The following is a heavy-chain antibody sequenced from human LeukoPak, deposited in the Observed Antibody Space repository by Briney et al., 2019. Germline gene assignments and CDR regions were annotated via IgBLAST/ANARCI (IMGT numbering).Heavy chain of an antibody. Sequence: PGGSLRLSCAASGFTFSSYWMHWVRQAPGKGLVWVSRINSDGSSTSYADSVKGRFTISRDNAKNSLYLQMNSLRAEDTALYYCAKDKGESGYSSGWYSFGFDYWGQGTLVTVSS. CDR1: GFTFSSYW. D-gene: IGHD6-19*01. V-gene: IGHV3-74*01. CDR3: AKDKGESGYSSGWYSFGFDY. J-gene: IGHJ4*02. CDR2: INSDGSST.